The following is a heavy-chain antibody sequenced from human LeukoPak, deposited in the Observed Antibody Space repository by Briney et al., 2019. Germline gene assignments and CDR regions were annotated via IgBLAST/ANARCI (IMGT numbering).Heavy chain of an antibody. Sequence: PGGSLRLSCAASGFTVSNNYMSWVRQAPGKGLEWVSAVYDGDTTYYADSVKGRFTISRDNSKNTLYLQINSLRVEDTAVYFCARDRLLYLDYWGQGTLVTVSS. J-gene: IGHJ4*02. CDR3: ARDRLLYLDY. D-gene: IGHD2-21*02. V-gene: IGHV3-53*01. CDR2: VYDGDTT. CDR1: GFTVSNNY.